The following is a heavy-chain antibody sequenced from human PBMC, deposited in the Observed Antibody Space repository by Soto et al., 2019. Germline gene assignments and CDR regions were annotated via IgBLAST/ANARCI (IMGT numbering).Heavy chain of an antibody. V-gene: IGHV3-30-3*01. Sequence: QVQLVESGGGVVQPGRSLRLSCAASGFTFSSYAMHWVRQAPGKGLEWVAVISYDGSNKYYADSGKGRFTISRDNSKHTLYLQMNSLRDEDTAVYYCARGPNYAYGDSWYFDLWGRGTLVTVSS. J-gene: IGHJ2*01. D-gene: IGHD4-17*01. CDR2: ISYDGSNK. CDR1: GFTFSSYA. CDR3: ARGPNYAYGDSWYFDL.